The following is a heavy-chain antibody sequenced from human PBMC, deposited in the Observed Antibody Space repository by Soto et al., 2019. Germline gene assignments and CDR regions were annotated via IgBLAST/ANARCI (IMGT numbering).Heavy chain of an antibody. Sequence: QVQLQQWGAGLLKPSETLSLTCAVYGGFVSSGSYYWSWIRQPPGKGLEWIGEMSHSGGTHFNPSLKSRVTISVDTSKNQFSLKMSSVTAADTALYYCARVERRTATTVVDAFDIWGPGKMVTVSS. V-gene: IGHV4-34*01. CDR3: ARVERRTATTVVDAFDI. CDR1: GGFVSSGSYY. J-gene: IGHJ3*02. CDR2: MSHSGGT. D-gene: IGHD1-1*01.